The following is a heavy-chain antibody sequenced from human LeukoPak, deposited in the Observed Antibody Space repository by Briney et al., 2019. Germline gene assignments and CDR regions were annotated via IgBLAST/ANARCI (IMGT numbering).Heavy chain of an antibody. V-gene: IGHV3-64D*06. Sequence: GGSLRLSCAASGFTFSSYSMNWVRQAPGERLEYVSFISHDGSNTYYADSVKGRFTISRDNSIDTMYLQMSSLRTEDTAVYYCVRDLWGFDYWGQGTQVTVSS. D-gene: IGHD3-16*01. CDR3: VRDLWGFDY. CDR1: GFTFSSYS. J-gene: IGHJ4*02. CDR2: ISHDGSNT.